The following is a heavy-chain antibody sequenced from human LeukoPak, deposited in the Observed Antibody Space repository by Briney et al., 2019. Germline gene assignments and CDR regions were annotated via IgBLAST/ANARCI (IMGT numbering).Heavy chain of an antibody. CDR1: GGTFSSYA. Sequence: GASVKVSCKASGGTFSSYAISWVRQAPGQGLEWMGGIIPIFGTANYAQKFQGRVTITADKSTSTAYMELSSLRSEDTAVYYCARVEGYDILTGYYKAPPFDYWGQGTLVTVSS. CDR2: IIPIFGTA. D-gene: IGHD3-9*01. CDR3: ARVEGYDILTGYYKAPPFDY. V-gene: IGHV1-69*06. J-gene: IGHJ4*02.